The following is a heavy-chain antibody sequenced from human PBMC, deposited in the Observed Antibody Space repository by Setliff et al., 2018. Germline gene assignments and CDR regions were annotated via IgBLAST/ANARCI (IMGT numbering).Heavy chain of an antibody. CDR3: VREPQGSYDS. CDR2: ISGDGRAT. D-gene: IGHD3-10*01. Sequence: PGESLRLSCAASGFAFSAYPMHWVRQAPGKGLQSVSAISGDGRATYYADSVKGRFTISRDNSKNTLYLQMGSLRAEDLAVYYCVREPQGSYDSWGQGILVTVSS. V-gene: IGHV3-64*02. J-gene: IGHJ4*02. CDR1: GFAFSAYP.